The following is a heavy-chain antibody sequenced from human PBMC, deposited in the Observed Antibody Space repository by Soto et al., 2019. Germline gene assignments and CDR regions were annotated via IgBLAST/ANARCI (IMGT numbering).Heavy chain of an antibody. CDR2: INPSGGST. V-gene: IGHV1-46*01. CDR3: AREFYFDYGDYRPLGY. Sequence: ASVKVSCKASGYTFTSYYMHWVRQAPGQGLEWMGIINPSGGSTSYAQKFQGRVTVTRDTSTSTVYMELSSLRSEDTAVYYCAREFYFDYGDYRPLGYWGQGTLVTVSS. J-gene: IGHJ4*02. CDR1: GYTFTSYY. D-gene: IGHD4-17*01.